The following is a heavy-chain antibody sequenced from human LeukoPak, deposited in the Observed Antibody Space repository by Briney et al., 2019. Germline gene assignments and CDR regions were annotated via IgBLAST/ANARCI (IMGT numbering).Heavy chain of an antibody. Sequence: GGSLRLSCAASGFTFSSHDMHWVRQPTGKGLEWVSVIGTAGNTYYADSVKGRFTISRENAKNSLYLQMDNLRAEDTAVYYCARSKSYSSGWTDFDCWGLGTLVTVSS. CDR2: IGTAGNT. CDR1: GFTFSSHD. J-gene: IGHJ4*02. V-gene: IGHV3-13*01. D-gene: IGHD6-19*01. CDR3: ARSKSYSSGWTDFDC.